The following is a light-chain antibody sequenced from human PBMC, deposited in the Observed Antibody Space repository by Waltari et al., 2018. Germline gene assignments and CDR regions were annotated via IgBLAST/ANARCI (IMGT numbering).Light chain of an antibody. J-gene: IGLJ3*02. CDR3: AAWDDSLSGPV. V-gene: IGLV1-47*01. CDR1: GSNTGSNY. Sequence: QSVLTQPPSASGTPGQRGTISCSGSGSNTGSNYVSWYKQLPGTAPKLLIYRNNPRPSGVPDRFSGSKSGTSASLAISGLRSEDEADYYCAAWDDSLSGPVFGGGTKLTVL. CDR2: RNN.